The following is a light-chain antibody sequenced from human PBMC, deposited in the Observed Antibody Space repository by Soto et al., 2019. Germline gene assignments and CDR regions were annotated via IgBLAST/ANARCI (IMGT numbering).Light chain of an antibody. V-gene: IGLV2-14*01. Sequence: QSVLTQPASVSGSPGQSITISCTGTSSDVGGYNFVSWYQQHPDKAPKLMIYDVTNRPSGVSNRFSGSKSGNTASLTISGLQAEDEADYYCSSYTSSSTLFYVFGTGTKVTV. CDR2: DVT. CDR3: SSYTSSSTLFYV. CDR1: SSDVGGYNF. J-gene: IGLJ1*01.